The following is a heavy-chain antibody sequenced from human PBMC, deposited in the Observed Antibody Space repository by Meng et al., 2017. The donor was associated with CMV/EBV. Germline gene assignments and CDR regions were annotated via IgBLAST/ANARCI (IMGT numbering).Heavy chain of an antibody. V-gene: IGHV4-34*01. Sequence: TMSLNCAVDGGSFSGYSWTWIRQSPAKGLEWIGNIKDTGTTNYNPSLKSRVSILVDTSKNQFSLKLKSVTGADTAIYYCARGAPGYWGQGTLVTVSS. CDR2: IKDTGTT. CDR3: ARGAPGY. CDR1: GGSFSGYS. J-gene: IGHJ4*02.